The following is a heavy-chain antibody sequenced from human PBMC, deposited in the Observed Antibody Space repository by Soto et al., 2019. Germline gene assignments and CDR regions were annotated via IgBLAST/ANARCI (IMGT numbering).Heavy chain of an antibody. D-gene: IGHD3-9*01. V-gene: IGHV4-39*01. Sequence: ETLSLTCTVYGGSSSSSSCYWGWIRQPPGKGLEWIGSIYYSGITYYNPSLRSRLTMSADTSKNQFSLRLTSVTTADTAVYYCARLKDRWGNDWSYYFDYWGQGALVPVSA. J-gene: IGHJ4*02. CDR1: GGSSSSSSCY. CDR2: IYYSGIT. CDR3: ARLKDRWGNDWSYYFDY.